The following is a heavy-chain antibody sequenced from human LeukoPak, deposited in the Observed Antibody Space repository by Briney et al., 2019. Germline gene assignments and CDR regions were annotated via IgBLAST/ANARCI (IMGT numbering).Heavy chain of an antibody. CDR1: GFTFSNAW. CDR2: IKSKTDGGTT. V-gene: IGHV3-15*01. CDR3: TVRVILHLWFGESLPINDY. Sequence: GGSLRLSCAASGFTFSNAWMSWVRQAPGKGLEWVGRIKSKTDGGTTDYAAPVKGRFTISRDDSKNTLYLQMNSLKTEDTAAYYCTVRVILHLWFGESLPINDYWGQGTLVTVSS. D-gene: IGHD3-10*01. J-gene: IGHJ4*02.